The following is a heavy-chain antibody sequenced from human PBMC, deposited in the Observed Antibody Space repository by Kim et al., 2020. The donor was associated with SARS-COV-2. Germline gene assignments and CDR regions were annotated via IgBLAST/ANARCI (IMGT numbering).Heavy chain of an antibody. CDR2: K. V-gene: IGHV3-30*01. D-gene: IGHD3-16*01. CDR3: AREWGPHLHFDF. J-gene: IGHJ4*02. Sequence: KSSSDALRGRFTSSRDNSKSTLYLEGNSLGPEDTAVYYCAREWGPHLHFDFWGQGTQVTVSS.